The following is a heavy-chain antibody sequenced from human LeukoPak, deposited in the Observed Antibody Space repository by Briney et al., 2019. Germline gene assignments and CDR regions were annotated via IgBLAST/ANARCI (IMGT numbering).Heavy chain of an antibody. D-gene: IGHD2-21*01. CDR1: GGTFSSYA. J-gene: IGHJ4*02. Sequence: SVKVSCKASGGTFSSYAISWVRQAPGQGLEWMGRIIPIFGTANYAQKFQGRVTITADESTSTAYMELSSLRSEDTAVYYCARVGAYCGGDCYSFDYWGQGTLVTVSS. V-gene: IGHV1-69*13. CDR3: ARVGAYCGGDCYSFDY. CDR2: IIPIFGTA.